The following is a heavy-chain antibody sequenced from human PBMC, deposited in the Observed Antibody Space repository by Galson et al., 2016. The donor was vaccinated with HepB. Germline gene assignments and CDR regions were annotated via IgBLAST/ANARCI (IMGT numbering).Heavy chain of an antibody. CDR3: AKDMSRGLQYSDSFQSGGFDY. J-gene: IGHJ4*02. CDR2: ISYDGNNE. Sequence: SLRLSCAASGFTFSSFGMHWVRQAPGKGMEWVAVISYDGNNEYYADSVKGRFTISRDNSGYTLYLQMSTLRPEDTAVYYCAKDMSRGLQYSDSFQSGGFDYWGQGNLVTVSS. V-gene: IGHV3-30*18. CDR1: GFTFSSFG. D-gene: IGHD3-9*01.